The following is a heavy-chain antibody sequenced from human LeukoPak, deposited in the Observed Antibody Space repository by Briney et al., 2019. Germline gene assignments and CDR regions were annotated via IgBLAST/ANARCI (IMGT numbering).Heavy chain of an antibody. J-gene: IGHJ4*02. CDR3: AKEIFPRFIAAAGMGYFDY. D-gene: IGHD6-13*01. V-gene: IGHV3-64*01. Sequence: GGSLRLSCAASGFTFSSYAMHWVRQAPGKGLEYVSAISSNGGSTYYANSVKGRFTISRDNSKNTLYLQMNSLRAEDTAVYYCAKEIFPRFIAAAGMGYFDYWGQGTLVTVSS. CDR2: ISSNGGST. CDR1: GFTFSSYA.